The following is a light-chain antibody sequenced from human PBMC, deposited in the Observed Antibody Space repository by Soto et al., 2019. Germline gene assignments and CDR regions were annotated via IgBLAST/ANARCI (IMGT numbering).Light chain of an antibody. V-gene: IGLV6-57*04. CDR3: QSYDSSNYVV. J-gene: IGLJ2*01. CDR2: EDV. Sequence: NFMLTQPPSVSDSPGKTVTISCTRSSGSLAANYVHWYQQRPGRAPTILIYEDVERPSGVPDRFSGSIDTSSTSASLTISGLQTDDEADCYCQSYDSSNYVVFGGGTKLAVL. CDR1: SGSLAANY.